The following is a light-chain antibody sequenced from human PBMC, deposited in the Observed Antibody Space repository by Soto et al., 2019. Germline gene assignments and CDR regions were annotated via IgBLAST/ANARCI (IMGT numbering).Light chain of an antibody. V-gene: IGKV3-15*01. Sequence: EIVMTQSPATLSVSPGERATLSCRASQSVSSNLAWYQQKPGQAPRLLIYGASTRATGIPARFSCSGSGTEFTLTISSLQSEDCAVYYCQQYGSSLFTFGQGTRLEIK. CDR1: QSVSSN. CDR3: QQYGSSLFT. CDR2: GAS. J-gene: IGKJ5*01.